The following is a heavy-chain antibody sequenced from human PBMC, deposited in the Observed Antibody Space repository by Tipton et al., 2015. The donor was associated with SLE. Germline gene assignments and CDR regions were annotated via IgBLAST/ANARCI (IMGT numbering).Heavy chain of an antibody. CDR3: ARTASEAFDI. V-gene: IGHV1-46*01. CDR1: GYTFTSYY. Sequence: QLVQSGAEVKKPGASVKVSCRASGYTFTSYYMHWVRQAPGQGLELMGIINRSGGSTSYAQKFQGRVTMTRDTSTSTVYMELSSLRSEDTAVYYCARTASEAFDIWGQGTMVTVSS. CDR2: INRSGGST. D-gene: IGHD2-21*02. J-gene: IGHJ3*02.